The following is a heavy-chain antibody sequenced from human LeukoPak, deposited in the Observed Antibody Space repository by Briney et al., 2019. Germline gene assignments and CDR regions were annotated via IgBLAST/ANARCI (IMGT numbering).Heavy chain of an antibody. D-gene: IGHD2-2*01. CDR2: IYYSGST. J-gene: IGHJ4*02. CDR1: GGSFSGYY. CDR3: ARQLGYCSSTSCYADKVDY. Sequence: SETLSLTCAVYGGSFSGYYWGWIRQPPGNGLERIGSIYYSGSTYYNPSLKSRVTISVDTSKNQFSLKLSSVTAADTAVYYCARQLGYCSSTSCYADKVDYWGQGTLVTVSS. V-gene: IGHV4-39*01.